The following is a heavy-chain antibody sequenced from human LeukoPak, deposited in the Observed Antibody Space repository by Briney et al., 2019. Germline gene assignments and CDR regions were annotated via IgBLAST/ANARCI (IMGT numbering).Heavy chain of an antibody. CDR2: IYTSGST. D-gene: IGHD4-17*01. CDR1: GGSLSSYY. CDR3: ATTTVTTFSGDAFDI. J-gene: IGHJ3*02. Sequence: SETLSLTCTVSGGSLSSYYWSWIRQPAGKGLEWIGRIYTSGSTNYNPSLKSRVAMSVDTSKNQFSLKLSSVTAADTAVYYCATTTVTTFSGDAFDIWGQGTMVTVSS. V-gene: IGHV4-4*07.